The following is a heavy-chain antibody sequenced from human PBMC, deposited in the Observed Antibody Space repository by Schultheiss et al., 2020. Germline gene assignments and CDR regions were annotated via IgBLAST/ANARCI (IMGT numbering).Heavy chain of an antibody. CDR2: IYYSGST. D-gene: IGHD6-19*01. CDR1: GGSISSGGYY. Sequence: SETLSLTCTVSGGSISSGGYYWSWIRQHPGKGLEWIGYIYYSGSTNYNPSLKSRVTISVDTSKNQFSLKLSSVTAADTAVYYCAREGIAVAGKVFDYWGQGTLVTVSS. J-gene: IGHJ4*02. CDR3: AREGIAVAGKVFDY. V-gene: IGHV4-61*08.